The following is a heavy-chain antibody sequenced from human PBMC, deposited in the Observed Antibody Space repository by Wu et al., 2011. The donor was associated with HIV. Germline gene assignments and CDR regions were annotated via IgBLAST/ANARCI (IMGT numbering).Heavy chain of an antibody. J-gene: IGHJ4*02. CDR1: GYTFTDYY. CDR3: ARDRDSSAYGGAFDY. CDR2: INCNSGDT. Sequence: QVQLVQSGAEVRKPGASVKVSCKASGYTFTDYYIHWVRQAPGQGLEWMGWINCNSGDTHYAQKFQGRVTMTRDTSISTAYVELSRVRSDDTAVYYCARDRDSSAYGGAFDYWGQGTLVTVSS. V-gene: IGHV1-2*02. D-gene: IGHD3-22*01.